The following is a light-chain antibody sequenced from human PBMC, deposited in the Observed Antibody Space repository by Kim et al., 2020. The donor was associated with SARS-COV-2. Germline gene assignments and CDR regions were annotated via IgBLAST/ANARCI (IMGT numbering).Light chain of an antibody. CDR3: QAWDSSVV. V-gene: IGLV3-1*01. CDR2: QDS. CDR1: KLGDKY. Sequence: SYYLTHPPSFSVSPGHTASITCSGDKLGDKYACWYQQKPGQSPVLVIYQDSKRPSGIPERFSGSNSGNTATLTISGTQAMDQADYYCQAWDSSVVFGGGTQLTVL. J-gene: IGLJ2*01.